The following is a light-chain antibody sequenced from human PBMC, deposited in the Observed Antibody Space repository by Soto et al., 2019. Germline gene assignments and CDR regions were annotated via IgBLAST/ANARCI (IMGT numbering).Light chain of an antibody. CDR3: QQYNSYSLT. CDR2: KAS. CDR1: PGISTW. V-gene: IGKV1-5*03. J-gene: IGKJ4*01. Sequence: DSQMTQSPSTLSASVGDRITITCRASPGISTWLAWYQQKPGKAPKLMFYKASTLESGVPSRFSGSGSGTEFTLTISSLQPDDFATYYCQQYNSYSLTCGGGTKVEIK.